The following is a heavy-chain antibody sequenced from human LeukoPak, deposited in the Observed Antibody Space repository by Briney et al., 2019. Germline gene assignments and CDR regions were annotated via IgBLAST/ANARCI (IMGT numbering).Heavy chain of an antibody. CDR2: IYYSGST. D-gene: IGHD5-18*01. J-gene: IGHJ6*03. V-gene: IGHV4-38-2*02. Sequence: SETLSLTCTVSGYSISSGYYWGWIRQPPGKGLEWIGSIYYSGSTYYNPSLKSRVTISVDTSKDQFSLKLSSVTAADTAVYYCARVLERIQLWSPGGHYYYYMDVWGKGTTVTVSS. CDR3: ARVLERIQLWSPGGHYYYYMDV. CDR1: GYSISSGYY.